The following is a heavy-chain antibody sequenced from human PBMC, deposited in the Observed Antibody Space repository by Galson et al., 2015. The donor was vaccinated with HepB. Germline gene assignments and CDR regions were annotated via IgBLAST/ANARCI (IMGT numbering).Heavy chain of an antibody. Sequence: QSGAEVKKPGESLRISCKGSGYNFTNYWISWVRQMPGKGLEWMGRIDPSDSFSHYSPSFQGHVTISADKSINTAFLQWSSLKASDAAIYYCARPPSESSGWAYYGMDVWGQGTTVIVSS. CDR2: IDPSDSFS. V-gene: IGHV5-10-1*01. J-gene: IGHJ6*02. CDR3: ARPPSESSGWAYYGMDV. D-gene: IGHD6-19*01. CDR1: GYNFTNYW.